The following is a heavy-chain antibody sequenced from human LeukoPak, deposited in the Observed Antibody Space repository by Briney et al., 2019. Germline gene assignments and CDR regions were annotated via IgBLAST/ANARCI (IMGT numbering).Heavy chain of an antibody. CDR3: ARVGQQLAFIYYYYYMDV. CDR1: GFTVRNNY. J-gene: IGHJ6*03. D-gene: IGHD6-13*01. CDR2: IYSGGST. Sequence: HPGGSLRLSCSASGFTVRNNYMSWVPQAPGKGLEWVSVIYSGGSTYYADSVKGRFTISRDNSKNTLYLQMNSLRAEDTAVYYCARVGQQLAFIYYYYYMDVWRKGTTVTISS. V-gene: IGHV3-53*01.